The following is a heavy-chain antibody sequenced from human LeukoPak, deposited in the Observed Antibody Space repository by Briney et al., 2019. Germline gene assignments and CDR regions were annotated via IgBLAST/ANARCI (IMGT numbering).Heavy chain of an antibody. V-gene: IGHV4-59*08. CDR2: IYYSGST. Sequence: PSETLSLTCTVSGGSISSYYWSWILQPPGKGLECLGYIYYSGSTNYNPSLKSRVTISVDTSKNQFSLKLSSVTAADTAVYYCARHWYYYDSSGYSDAFDIWGQGTMVTVSS. D-gene: IGHD3-22*01. CDR3: ARHWYYYDSSGYSDAFDI. CDR1: GGSISSYY. J-gene: IGHJ3*02.